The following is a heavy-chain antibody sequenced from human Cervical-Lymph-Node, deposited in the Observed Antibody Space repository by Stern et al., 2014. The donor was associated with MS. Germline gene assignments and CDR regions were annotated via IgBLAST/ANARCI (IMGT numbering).Heavy chain of an antibody. CDR2: ISSDGSQT. CDR1: GFVFTDYA. CDR3: ARSLFTITGYFDY. J-gene: IGHJ4*02. Sequence: VQLVESGGGVVQPGRSRRLSCAASGFVFTDYAVHWVRQAPGKGLEWGAVISSDGSQTYYTDSLKGGFTISRDNSKNTLYLQMNSLRAEDTAVYYCARSLFTITGYFDYWGQGTLVTVSS. D-gene: IGHD5-12*01. V-gene: IGHV3-30-3*01.